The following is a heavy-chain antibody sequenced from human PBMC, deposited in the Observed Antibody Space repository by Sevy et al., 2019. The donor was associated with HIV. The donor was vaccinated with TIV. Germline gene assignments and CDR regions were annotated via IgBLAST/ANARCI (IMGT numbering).Heavy chain of an antibody. CDR2: IYIGGGT. J-gene: IGHJ4*02. CDR1: GFIVTSHY. D-gene: IGHD3-3*01. Sequence: GGSLRLSCAASGFIVTSHYMAWVRQAPGKGLEWVSSIYIGGGTYYADSMKGRFTISRDNSKNTLYLQMNSLSAEDTAFYYCARVPRYDEPYYFDYWGQGALVTVSS. CDR3: ARVPRYDEPYYFDY. V-gene: IGHV3-53*01.